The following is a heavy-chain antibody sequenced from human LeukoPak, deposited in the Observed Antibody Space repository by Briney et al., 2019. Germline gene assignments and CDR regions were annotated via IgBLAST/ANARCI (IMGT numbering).Heavy chain of an antibody. CDR1: GFTFSSYS. CDR2: ISSSSSYI. Sequence: GGSLRLSCAASGFTFSSYSIDWVRQAPGKGLEWVSSISSSSSYIYYADSVKGRFTISRDNAKNSLYLQMNSLRAEDTAVYYCARESTAMDDYWGQGTLVTVSS. V-gene: IGHV3-21*01. D-gene: IGHD5-18*01. CDR3: ARESTAMDDY. J-gene: IGHJ4*02.